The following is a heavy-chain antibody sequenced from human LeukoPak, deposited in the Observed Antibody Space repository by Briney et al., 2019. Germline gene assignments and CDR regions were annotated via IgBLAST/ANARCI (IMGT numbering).Heavy chain of an antibody. J-gene: IGHJ3*02. Sequence: GGSLRLSCAASGFTFSSYWMNWVRQAPGKGLVWVSRIASDGSSTTYADSVKGRFSISRDNSKNTLYLQMNSLRAEDTAVYYCAKDFDALGGGIVGATWSPFDAFDIWGQGTMVTVSS. CDR1: GFTFSSYW. CDR2: IASDGSST. D-gene: IGHD1-26*01. CDR3: AKDFDALGGGIVGATWSPFDAFDI. V-gene: IGHV3-74*01.